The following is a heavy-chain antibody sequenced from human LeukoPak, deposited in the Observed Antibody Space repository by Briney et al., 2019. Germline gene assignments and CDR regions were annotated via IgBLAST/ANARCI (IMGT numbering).Heavy chain of an antibody. CDR1: GFTFSSYS. CDR3: AKVPSGWLRPSDY. D-gene: IGHD6-19*01. Sequence: GGSLRLSCAASGFTFSSYSMNWVRQAPGKGLEWVSGISSSGSNTYYADSVKGRFTISRDNSKNTLSLQMNSLRVEDTAVYYCAKVPSGWLRPSDYWGQGTLVTVSS. J-gene: IGHJ4*02. CDR2: ISSSGSNT. V-gene: IGHV3-23*01.